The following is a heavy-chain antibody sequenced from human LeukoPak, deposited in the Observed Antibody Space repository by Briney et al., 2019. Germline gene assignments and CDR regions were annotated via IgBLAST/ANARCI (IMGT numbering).Heavy chain of an antibody. V-gene: IGHV6-1*01. D-gene: IGHD6-6*01. Sequence: SQTPSLTCAISGDSVSNNIATWNWVRQSPSRGLEWLGRTYYRSRWGNDYAISVKGRITINPDTSKNQFSLQLNSVTPEDTAVYYCAAEYSSSSASGIDYWGQGTLVTVSS. CDR2: TYYRSRWGN. CDR3: AAEYSSSSASGIDY. CDR1: GDSVSNNIAT. J-gene: IGHJ4*02.